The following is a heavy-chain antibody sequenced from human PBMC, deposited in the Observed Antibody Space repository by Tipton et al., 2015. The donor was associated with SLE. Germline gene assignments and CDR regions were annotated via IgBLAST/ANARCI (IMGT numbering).Heavy chain of an antibody. CDR3: LGSPTLFSYFDY. CDR2: VFYNGGT. Sequence: TLSLTCTVSGGSMSSYYWSWIRLPPGKGLEWIGSVFYNGGTNYNSSLKSRLTVSLDTSKNQFSLRLTSVTAADTAVYFCLGSPTLFSYFDYWGQGTLVSVSS. J-gene: IGHJ4*02. V-gene: IGHV4-59*08. CDR1: GGSMSSYY. D-gene: IGHD1-26*01.